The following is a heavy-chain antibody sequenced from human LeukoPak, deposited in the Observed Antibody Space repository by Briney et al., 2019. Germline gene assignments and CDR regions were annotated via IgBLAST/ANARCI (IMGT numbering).Heavy chain of an antibody. J-gene: IGHJ6*03. CDR3: ARAGSNYDLWSGYYYYMDV. D-gene: IGHD3-3*01. V-gene: IGHV3-74*01. CDR1: GVTFSSYW. CDR2: ISTDGSST. Sequence: PGGSLRLSCTVSGVTFSSYWMHWVRQAPGKGLVWVSRISTDGSSTSYADSVKGRFTISRDNAKNTLYLQMNSLRAEDTAMYYCARAGSNYDLWSGYYYYMDVWGKGTTVTVSS.